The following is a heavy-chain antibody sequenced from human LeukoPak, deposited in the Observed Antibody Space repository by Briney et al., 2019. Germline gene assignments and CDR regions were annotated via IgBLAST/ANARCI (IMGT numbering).Heavy chain of an antibody. D-gene: IGHD2-21*02. CDR2: IRGSGGGT. CDR3: VKARMPHCGTDCLES. Sequence: GGSLRLSCTASGLTFSNAWMSWVRQAPGKGLEWVSVIRGSGGGTYYADSVKGRFTISRDNSKNTVYLQMNSLRAEDTAVYYCVKARMPHCGTDCLESWGQGTLVTVSS. CDR1: GLTFSNAW. V-gene: IGHV3-23*01. J-gene: IGHJ4*02.